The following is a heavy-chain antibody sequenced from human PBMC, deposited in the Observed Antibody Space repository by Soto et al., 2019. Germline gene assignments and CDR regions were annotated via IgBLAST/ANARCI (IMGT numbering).Heavy chain of an antibody. J-gene: IGHJ5*01. CDR2: ISDSGGRT. Sequence: GGSLRLSCAASGLTFSSNGMSWVRQAPGKGLEWVSGISDSGGRTYYADSVKGRFTISRDNSKNTLYLQMNSLRAEDTAVYYCAKDESRIPVPANSLHSPGPGTLVTVSS. D-gene: IGHD2-15*01. CDR3: AKDESRIPVPANSLHS. CDR1: GLTFSSNG. V-gene: IGHV3-23*01.